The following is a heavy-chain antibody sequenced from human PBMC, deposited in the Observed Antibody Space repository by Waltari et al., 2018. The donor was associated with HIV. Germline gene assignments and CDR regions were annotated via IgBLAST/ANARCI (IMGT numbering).Heavy chain of an antibody. CDR3: ARHVGVSTTWSITYTWFDP. J-gene: IGHJ5*02. D-gene: IGHD6-13*01. CDR2: ISYSGSH. CDR1: GDSISSNSFY. Sequence: QLQLQESGPGLVKPSDTLSLTCSVSGDSISSNSFYWAWIRQPPGEGLKWIGSISYSGSHYYNPSLASRVTISVDTSKNQFFLKLKSVTAADTAVYHCARHVGVSTTWSITYTWFDPWGRGALVTVSS. V-gene: IGHV4-39*01.